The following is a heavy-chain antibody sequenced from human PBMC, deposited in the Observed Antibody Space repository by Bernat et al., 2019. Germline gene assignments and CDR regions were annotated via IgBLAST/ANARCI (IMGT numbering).Heavy chain of an antibody. CDR2: ISAYNGNT. CDR3: ARAFYCSSTSCYSYYGMDV. J-gene: IGHJ6*02. CDR1: GYTFTSYG. D-gene: IGHD2-2*01. V-gene: IGHV1-18*04. Sequence: QVQLVQSGAEVKKPGASVKVSCKASGYTFTSYGISWVRQAPGQGLEWMGWISAYNGNTNYAQKLQGRVNMTTDTSTSTAYMELRSLRSDDTAVYYCARAFYCSSTSCYSYYGMDVWGQGTTVTVSS.